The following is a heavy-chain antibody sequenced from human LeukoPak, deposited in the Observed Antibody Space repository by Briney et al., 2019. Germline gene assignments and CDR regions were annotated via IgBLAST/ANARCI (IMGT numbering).Heavy chain of an antibody. CDR2: FSGGASRT. CDR1: GFSFSSYA. D-gene: IGHD6-19*01. J-gene: IGHJ4*02. CDR3: AKKRRAVAGSGLFDY. V-gene: IGHV3-23*01. Sequence: PGGSLRLSCVASGFSFSSYAMSWVRQSPGKGLEWVSAFSGGASRTYYVDSVKGRFTISRDNSKNTLYLQMNSLRVEDTAVYYCAKKRRAVAGSGLFDYWGQGTLVTVSS.